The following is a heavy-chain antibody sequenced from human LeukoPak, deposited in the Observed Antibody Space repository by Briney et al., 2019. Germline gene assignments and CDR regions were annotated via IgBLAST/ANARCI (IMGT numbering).Heavy chain of an antibody. J-gene: IGHJ4*02. CDR2: IYSGGST. Sequence: GGSLRLSCAASGFTVSSNYMSWVRQAPGKVLEWVSIIYSGGSTYYADSVKGRFTISGDNSKNTLNLQMNSLRAEDTAVYYCAKGTYYGSGSIDYWGQGTLVTVSS. CDR1: GFTVSSNY. D-gene: IGHD3-10*01. V-gene: IGHV3-66*01. CDR3: AKGTYYGSGSIDY.